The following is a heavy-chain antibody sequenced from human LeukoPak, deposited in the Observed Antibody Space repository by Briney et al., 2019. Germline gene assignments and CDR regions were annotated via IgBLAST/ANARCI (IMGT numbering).Heavy chain of an antibody. CDR3: AKQIWNGANLYFDY. CDR1: GFTFSGYE. Sequence: PGGALRLSCAASGFTFSGYEMNWVRHAPGKVLEWVSYISSSGSSIYYADSVKGRFTISRDNAKNSLYLQMNSLRAEDTAVYYCAKQIWNGANLYFDYWGQGTLVSVSS. CDR2: ISSSGSSI. J-gene: IGHJ4*02. D-gene: IGHD1-1*01. V-gene: IGHV3-48*03.